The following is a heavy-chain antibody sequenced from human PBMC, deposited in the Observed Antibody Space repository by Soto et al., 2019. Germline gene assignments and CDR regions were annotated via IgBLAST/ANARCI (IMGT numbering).Heavy chain of an antibody. D-gene: IGHD6-6*01. CDR2: ISDDGGDA. CDR3: AKRVEYSSSTHYFDY. CDR1: GLTFSGYA. J-gene: IGHJ4*02. Sequence: GGSLRLSCAASGLTFSGYAMSWVRQAPGKGLEWVSAISDDGGDAYYADSVKGRFTISRDNSKNTLYLRMNSLRAEDTAVYYCAKRVEYSSSTHYFDYWGQGTLVTASS. V-gene: IGHV3-23*01.